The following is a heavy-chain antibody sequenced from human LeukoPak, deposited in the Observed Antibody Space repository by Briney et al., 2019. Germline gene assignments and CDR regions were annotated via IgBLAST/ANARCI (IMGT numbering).Heavy chain of an antibody. CDR1: GFTLSSYW. D-gene: IGHD6-19*01. J-gene: IGHJ4*02. Sequence: GGSLRLSCAASGFTLSSYWMSWVRQAPRKGLEWVANIKQDGSEKYYVDSVKGRFTISRDNAKNSLFLQMNSLRAEDTAIYYCARDGARQINIAVPGGDYWGQGTLVTVSS. CDR3: ARDGARQINIAVPGGDY. CDR2: IKQDGSEK. V-gene: IGHV3-7*01.